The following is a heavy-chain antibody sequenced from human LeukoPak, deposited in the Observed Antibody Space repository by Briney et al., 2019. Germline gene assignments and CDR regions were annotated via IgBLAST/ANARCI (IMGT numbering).Heavy chain of an antibody. Sequence: GGSLRLSCAASGFTFSNYWMSWVRQAPGKGLEWVANIKQDGSEKYYLDSVKGRFTISRDNAKTSLYLQMNSLRAEDTAVYYCARDQLWDLWSGYYVPNYYYMDVWGKGTTVTVSS. V-gene: IGHV3-7*01. CDR3: ARDQLWDLWSGYYVPNYYYMDV. D-gene: IGHD3-3*01. CDR1: GFTFSNYW. CDR2: IKQDGSEK. J-gene: IGHJ6*03.